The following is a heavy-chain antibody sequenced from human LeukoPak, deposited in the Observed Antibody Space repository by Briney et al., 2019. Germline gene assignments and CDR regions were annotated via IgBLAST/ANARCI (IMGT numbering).Heavy chain of an antibody. J-gene: IGHJ4*02. V-gene: IGHV1-2*05. CDR1: GYTFTGYY. Sequence: ASVKVSCKASGYTFTGYYMHWVRQAPGQGLEWMGRINPNSGGTNYAQKFQGRVTMTRDTSISTAYMELSRLRSDDTDVYYCARDRHYYDSSGHFDYWGQGTLVTVSS. CDR2: INPNSGGT. D-gene: IGHD3-22*01. CDR3: ARDRHYYDSSGHFDY.